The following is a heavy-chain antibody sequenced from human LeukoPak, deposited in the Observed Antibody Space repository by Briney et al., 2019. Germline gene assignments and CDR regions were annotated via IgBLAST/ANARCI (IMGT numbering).Heavy chain of an antibody. V-gene: IGHV4-4*07. Sequence: SETLSLTCSVSGGSLSPYNWSWIRRPAGKGLEWIGRIYRSVTADYNPSLEGRVTISVDRSKNQLSLKLTSVTAADTAVYYCVRYHDVGPRSTNYFDPWGQGTLITVSS. CDR1: GGSLSPYN. CDR2: IYRSVTA. D-gene: IGHD3-22*01. CDR3: VRYHDVGPRSTNYFDP. J-gene: IGHJ5*02.